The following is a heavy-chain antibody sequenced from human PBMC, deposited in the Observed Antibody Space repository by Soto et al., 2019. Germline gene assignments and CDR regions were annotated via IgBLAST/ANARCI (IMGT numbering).Heavy chain of an antibody. CDR3: ARHKRDLRFLEWSYYFDY. CDR2: ISYDGSNK. Sequence: QVQLVESGGGVVQPGRSLRLSCAASGFTFSSYAIHWVRQAPGKGLEWVALISYDGSNKYYADSVKGRFTISRDNSKNTXDLKMNSLRAEDTAVYYCARHKRDLRFLEWSYYFDYWGQGTLVTVSS. D-gene: IGHD3-3*01. J-gene: IGHJ4*02. V-gene: IGHV3-30-3*01. CDR1: GFTFSSYA.